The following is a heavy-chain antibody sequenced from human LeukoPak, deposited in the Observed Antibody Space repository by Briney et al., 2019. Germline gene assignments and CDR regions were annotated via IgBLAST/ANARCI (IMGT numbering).Heavy chain of an antibody. J-gene: IGHJ6*02. CDR3: AKGVSSSWYGYYYGMDV. D-gene: IGHD6-13*01. V-gene: IGHV3-30*18. CDR2: ISYDGSNK. CDR1: GFTFSSYG. Sequence: SGGSLRLSCAAPGFTFSSYGMHWVRQAPGKGLEWVAVISYDGSNKYYADSVKGRFTISRDNSKNTLYLQMNSLRAEDTAVYYCAKGVSSSWYGYYYGMDVWGQGTTVTVSS.